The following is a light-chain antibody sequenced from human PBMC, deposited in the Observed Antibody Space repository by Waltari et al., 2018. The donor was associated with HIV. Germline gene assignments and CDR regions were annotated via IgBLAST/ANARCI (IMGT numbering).Light chain of an antibody. J-gene: IGKJ4*01. CDR2: WAS. Sequence: DIVMTQSPDSLAVSLGERATIHCKSSQSVLKTSTSRNYLAWYQQKPRQPPTFLIYWASTRESGVPARFSGSGSGTDFTLTISSLQAEDVAVYYCQQYLSTPLTFGGGTKVEIK. CDR3: QQYLSTPLT. CDR1: QSVLKTSTSRNY. V-gene: IGKV4-1*01.